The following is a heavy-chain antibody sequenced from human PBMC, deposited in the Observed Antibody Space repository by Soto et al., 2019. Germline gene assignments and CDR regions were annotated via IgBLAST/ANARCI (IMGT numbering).Heavy chain of an antibody. J-gene: IGHJ5*02. V-gene: IGHV1-18*01. CDR3: ARVLRGVVNWFDP. CDR2: IATYNSNK. Sequence: KVSCKTSGDAFTNFGLSWVRQAPGQGLEWMGWIATYNSNKNYAQKFQGRLTLTTDTSTSTGYMELKSLEYDDTAVYYCARVLRGVVNWFDPWGQGTLVTVSS. CDR1: GDAFTNFG. D-gene: IGHD3-10*01.